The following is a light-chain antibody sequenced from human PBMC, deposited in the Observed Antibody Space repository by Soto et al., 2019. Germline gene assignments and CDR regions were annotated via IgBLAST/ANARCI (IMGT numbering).Light chain of an antibody. J-gene: IGLJ2*01. V-gene: IGLV4-69*01. Sequence: QLVLTQSPSASASLGASVKLTCTLSSGHSSYAIAWHQQQPEKGPRYLMKLNSDGRHSKGDGIPDRFSGSSSGAERYLTISSLQSEDEADYYCQTWGTGIHLVFGGGTKLTVL. CDR3: QTWGTGIHLV. CDR2: LNSDGRH. CDR1: SGHSSYA.